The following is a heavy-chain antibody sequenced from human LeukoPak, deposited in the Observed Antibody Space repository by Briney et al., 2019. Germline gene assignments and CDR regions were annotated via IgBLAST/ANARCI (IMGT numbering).Heavy chain of an antibody. CDR1: GYTFTGYY. J-gene: IGHJ4*02. Sequence: ASVKVSCKASGYTFTGYYMHWVRQAPGRGLEWMGRINPNSGGTNYAQKFQGRVTMTRDTSISTAYMELSRLRSDDTAVYYCARPKYSSSYFDYWGQGTLVTVSS. CDR3: ARPKYSSSYFDY. D-gene: IGHD6-6*01. V-gene: IGHV1-2*06. CDR2: INPNSGGT.